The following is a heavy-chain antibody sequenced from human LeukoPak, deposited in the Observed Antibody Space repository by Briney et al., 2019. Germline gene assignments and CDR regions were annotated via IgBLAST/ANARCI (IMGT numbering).Heavy chain of an antibody. CDR3: ASRGATATTLYYCDN. V-gene: IGHV3-23*01. Sequence: GGTLRLSCAASGFTFSSYGMSWVRQAPGKGLEWVSAISGSGGSTYYADSVKGRFTISRDNSKNTLYLQMNSLRAEDTAVYYCASRGATATTLYYCDNWGQGTLVTVSS. CDR1: GFTFSSYG. D-gene: IGHD4-17*01. CDR2: ISGSGGST. J-gene: IGHJ4*02.